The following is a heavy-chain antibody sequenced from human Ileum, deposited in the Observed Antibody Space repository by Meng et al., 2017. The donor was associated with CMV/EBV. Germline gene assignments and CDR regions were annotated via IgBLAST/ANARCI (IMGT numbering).Heavy chain of an antibody. CDR2: ISSSSSYI. CDR1: GFTFSSYS. Sequence: GESLKISCAASGFTFSSYSMNWVRQAPGKGLEWVSSISSSSSYIYYADSVKGRFTISRDNAKNSLYLQMNSLRGEDTTVYYCARVYYYGMDVWGQGTTVTVSS. J-gene: IGHJ6*02. V-gene: IGHV3-21*01. CDR3: ARVYYYGMDV.